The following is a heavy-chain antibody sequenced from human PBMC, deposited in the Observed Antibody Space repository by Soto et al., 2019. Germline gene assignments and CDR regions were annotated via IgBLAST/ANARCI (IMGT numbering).Heavy chain of an antibody. Sequence: QVQLVESGGGVVQPGRSLRLSCAASGFTFSSYGMHWVRQAPGKGLEWVAVISYDGSNKYYADSVKGRFTISRDNSKNTMYLQMNRLRAEDTAVYYGAKDIRGESEYDYIWGSYRPNDAFDIWGQGTMVTVSS. CDR1: GFTFSSYG. V-gene: IGHV3-30*18. CDR3: AKDIRGESEYDYIWGSYRPNDAFDI. D-gene: IGHD3-16*02. CDR2: ISYDGSNK. J-gene: IGHJ3*02.